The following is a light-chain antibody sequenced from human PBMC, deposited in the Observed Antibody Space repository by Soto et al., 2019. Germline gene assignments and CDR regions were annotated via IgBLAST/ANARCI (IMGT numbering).Light chain of an antibody. CDR1: QSVLYISNNKNY. CDR2: LAS. Sequence: DIVMTQSPDSLAVSLGESATINCKSSQSVLYISNNKNYLGWYQQKPGQPPRLLIYLASTRESGVPDRFSGGGSREVFTLTISSLQAEDVAVYYCQQYYSSITFGQGTRLEIK. J-gene: IGKJ5*01. V-gene: IGKV4-1*01. CDR3: QQYYSSIT.